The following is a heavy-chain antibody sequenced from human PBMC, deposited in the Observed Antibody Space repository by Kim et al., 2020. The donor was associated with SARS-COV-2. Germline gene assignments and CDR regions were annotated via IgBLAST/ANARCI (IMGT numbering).Heavy chain of an antibody. CDR1: GFTFSTYA. D-gene: IGHD3-10*01. Sequence: GGSLRLSCAASGFTFSTYAMSWVRQAPGKGLEWVSAIIDTGDNTYYADSVKGRFTISRDNSKNTLYLQMNSLRGEDTTVYYCAKDQAPDGSYGMDVWGHGATVTVSS. CDR2: IIDTGDNT. J-gene: IGHJ6*02. V-gene: IGHV3-23*01. CDR3: AKDQAPDGSYGMDV.